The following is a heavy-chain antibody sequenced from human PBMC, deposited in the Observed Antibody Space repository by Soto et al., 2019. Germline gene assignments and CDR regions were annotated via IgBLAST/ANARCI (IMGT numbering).Heavy chain of an antibody. J-gene: IGHJ3*02. CDR2: INDRGST. D-gene: IGHD2-2*01. V-gene: IGHV4-34*01. Sequence: SGTLSLTCAISVGSFIDCYWTWIRQPPGKGLEWLGEINDRGSTNYNPSLKSRLTMSVDTSKSHFSLRLASVTAADTAVYYCARTRPESQFDTFD. CDR1: VGSFIDCY. CDR3: ARTRPESQFDTFD.